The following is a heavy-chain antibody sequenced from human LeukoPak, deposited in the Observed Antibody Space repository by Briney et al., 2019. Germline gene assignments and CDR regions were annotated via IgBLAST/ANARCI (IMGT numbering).Heavy chain of an antibody. Sequence: ASVKVSCKASGYTFTGYYMHWVRQAPGQGLEWMGWINPNSGDTNYAQKFQGRVTMTRNTSISTAYMELSRLRSDDTAVYYCARGRPISSSWFDYWGQGTLVTVSS. V-gene: IGHV1-2*02. CDR3: ARGRPISSSWFDY. CDR1: GYTFTGYY. J-gene: IGHJ4*02. D-gene: IGHD6-13*01. CDR2: INPNSGDT.